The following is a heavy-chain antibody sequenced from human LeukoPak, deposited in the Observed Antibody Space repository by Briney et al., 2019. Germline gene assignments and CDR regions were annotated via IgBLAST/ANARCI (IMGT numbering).Heavy chain of an antibody. D-gene: IGHD3-22*01. J-gene: IGHJ3*02. CDR3: ARDRPIYYDSSLRAFDI. Sequence: SQTLSLTCTVSGGSISSGGYYWSWIRQHPGKGLEWIGYIYYSGSTYYNPSLKSRVTISVDTSKNQFSLKLSSVTAADTAVYYCARDRPIYYDSSLRAFDIWGQGTMVTVSS. CDR2: IYYSGST. CDR1: GGSISSGGYY. V-gene: IGHV4-31*03.